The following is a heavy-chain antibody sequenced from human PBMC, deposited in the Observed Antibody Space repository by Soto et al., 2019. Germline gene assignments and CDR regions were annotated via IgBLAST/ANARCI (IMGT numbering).Heavy chain of an antibody. CDR3: AREKSSGYYYDY. CDR1: GYTFTSYD. V-gene: IGHV1-8*01. J-gene: IGHJ4*02. Sequence: QVQLVQSGAEVKKPGASVKVSCKASGYTFTSYDINWVRQATGQGLEWMGWMNPNSGNTAYAQKFQGRVTITRNTSISTAYMEVSSLRSEDTAVDYCAREKSSGYYYDYWGQGTLVTVYS. D-gene: IGHD3-22*01. CDR2: MNPNSGNT.